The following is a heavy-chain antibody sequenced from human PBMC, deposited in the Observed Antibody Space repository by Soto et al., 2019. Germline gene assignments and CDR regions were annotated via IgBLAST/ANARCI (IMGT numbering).Heavy chain of an antibody. V-gene: IGHV4-30-4*01. CDR3: ARGLGISPYYDDGMDV. J-gene: IGHJ6*02. D-gene: IGHD7-27*01. CDR2: ISTIGST. CDR1: GGSISSGDYF. Sequence: QVQLQESGPGLVKPSQTLSLTCTVSGGSISSGDYFWSWIRHSPGQGLEWIGYISTIGSTDYNPTLKRRVSVSRDTSKNQVYLKLSCVTTTDTAVYYCARGLGISPYYDDGMDVWGQGTTVTVSS.